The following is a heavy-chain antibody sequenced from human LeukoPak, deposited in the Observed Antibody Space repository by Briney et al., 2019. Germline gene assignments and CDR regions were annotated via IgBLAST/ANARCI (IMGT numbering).Heavy chain of an antibody. V-gene: IGHV4-59*08. J-gene: IGHJ3*02. Sequence: PSETLSLTCTVSGVSITSYYWSWIRQPPGKGLESLGYIYYRGSTNYNPSLKSRVTMSVDTSKNQFSLKLTSVTAADTAVYYCARFSGGVDAFDIWGRGTMVTVSS. CDR1: GVSITSYY. CDR2: IYYRGST. CDR3: ARFSGGVDAFDI. D-gene: IGHD1-26*01.